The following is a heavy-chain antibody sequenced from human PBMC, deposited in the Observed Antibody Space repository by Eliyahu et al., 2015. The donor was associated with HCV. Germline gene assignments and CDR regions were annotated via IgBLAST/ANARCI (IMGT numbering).Heavy chain of an antibody. V-gene: IGHV3-30*18. CDR3: AKVGYIYGDFEPDDVDY. D-gene: IGHD4-17*01. J-gene: IGHJ4*02. Sequence: QVQLVESGGGVVQPGRSLRLXCAASGFTXXSYGMPWVRQAPGKGLXWVAVISYDGSNKYYADSVKGRFTISRDNSKNTLYLQMNSLRAEDTAVYYCAKVGYIYGDFEPDDVDYWGQGTLVTVSS. CDR2: ISYDGSNK. CDR1: GFTXXSYG.